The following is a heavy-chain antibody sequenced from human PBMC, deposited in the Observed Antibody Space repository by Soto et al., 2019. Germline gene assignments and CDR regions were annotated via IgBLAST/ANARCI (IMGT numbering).Heavy chain of an antibody. CDR2: IDSSGTT. Sequence: QVQLQEAGPGLVKPSETLSLTCTVSGGSISGHYWSWIRQPAGKGLELIGRIDSSGTTKYNPTLKRRVTMSIDTYKNKCSLRLNSGTAADTAVYYFARDLRVGPEEYLDFWGQGTLVTVSS. CDR3: ARDLRVGPEEYLDF. V-gene: IGHV4-4*07. CDR1: GGSISGHY. J-gene: IGHJ4*02. D-gene: IGHD3-9*01.